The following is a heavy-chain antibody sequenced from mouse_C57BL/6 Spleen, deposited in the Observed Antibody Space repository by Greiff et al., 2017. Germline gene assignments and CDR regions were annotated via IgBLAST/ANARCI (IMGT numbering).Heavy chain of an antibody. V-gene: IGHV1-55*01. J-gene: IGHJ1*03. Sequence: QVQLQQPGAELVKPGASVKMSCKASGYTFTRYWITWVKQRPGQGLEWIGDIYPGSGSTNYNEKFKSKATLTVDTSSSTAYMQLSSLTSEDSAFDYCAREGDYYYGSSYVDFDVWGTGTTVTVSS. CDR1: GYTFTRYW. CDR3: AREGDYYYGSSYVDFDV. D-gene: IGHD1-1*01. CDR2: IYPGSGST.